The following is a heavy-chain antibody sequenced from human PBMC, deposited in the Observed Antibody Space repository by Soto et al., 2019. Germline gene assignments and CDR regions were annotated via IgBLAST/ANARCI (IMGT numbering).Heavy chain of an antibody. CDR3: AKRQQLVRYRYGMDV. J-gene: IGHJ6*02. D-gene: IGHD6-13*01. Sequence: EVQLVESGGGLVQPGGSLRLSCAVSGFTVNNNYMSWVRQAPGKGLEWVSVVYSGDFAYYADSVKGRFTTSRDTSTNTVFLHMNSLRVEDTAVYYCAKRQQLVRYRYGMDVWGQGTKVTVSS. CDR1: GFTVNNNY. V-gene: IGHV3-53*01. CDR2: VYSGDFA.